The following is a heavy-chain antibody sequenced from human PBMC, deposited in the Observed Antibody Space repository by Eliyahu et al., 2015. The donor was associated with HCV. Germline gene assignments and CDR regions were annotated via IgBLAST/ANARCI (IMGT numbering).Heavy chain of an antibody. Sequence: QVQLVQSGAEVKKPGXSVKVSCKASGYTFTGYYMHWVRQAPGQGLEWMGWINPNSGGTNYAQKFQGRVTMTRDTSISTAYMELSRLRSDDTAVYYCARVRFRQWLGEDSDAFDIWGQGTMVTVSS. CDR1: GYTFTGYY. CDR3: ARVRFRQWLGEDSDAFDI. CDR2: INPNSGGT. D-gene: IGHD6-19*01. V-gene: IGHV1-2*02. J-gene: IGHJ3*02.